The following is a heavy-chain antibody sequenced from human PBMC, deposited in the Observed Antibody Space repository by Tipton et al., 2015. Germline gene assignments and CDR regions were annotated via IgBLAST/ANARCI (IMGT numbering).Heavy chain of an antibody. J-gene: IGHJ4*02. V-gene: IGHV4-38-2*01. CDR3: ARARGRHGGLFDS. CDR1: AYSISSDYY. D-gene: IGHD4-23*01. CDR2: ISHSGNT. Sequence: LRLSCAVSAYSISSDYYWGWIRQPPGKGLEWIGSISHSGNTYYNPSLKSRVTMSRDTSKTQFSLKMSSVTAPDTAVYYCARARGRHGGLFDSWGQGTLVTVSS.